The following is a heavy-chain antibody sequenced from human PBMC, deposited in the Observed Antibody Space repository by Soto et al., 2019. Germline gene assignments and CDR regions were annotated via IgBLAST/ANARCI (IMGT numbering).Heavy chain of an antibody. J-gene: IGHJ6*02. D-gene: IGHD6-13*01. CDR1: GYIFAKNY. CDR3: ARGQTIAAALRRDV. CDR2: INPSDGSS. Sequence: QVQLVQSGAEAKKPGASVRLSCTASGYIFAKNYMSWVRQAPGQGPEWMGLINPSDGSSINAQKFQGRLTITSDTSTGTVYMDLSGLRPEDTAVYFCARGQTIAAALRRDVWGQGTTFIVSS. V-gene: IGHV1-46*01.